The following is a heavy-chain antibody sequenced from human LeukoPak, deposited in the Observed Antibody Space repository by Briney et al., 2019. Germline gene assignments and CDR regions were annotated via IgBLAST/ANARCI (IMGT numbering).Heavy chain of an antibody. CDR3: ARSRMVRGPFDP. D-gene: IGHD3-10*01. Sequence: ETLSLTCAVYGGSFSGYYWSWIRQPPGKGLEWIGEINHSGSTNYNPSLKSRVTISVDTSKNQLSLKLSSVTAADTAVYYCARSRMVRGPFDPWGQGTLVTVSS. CDR2: INHSGST. CDR1: GGSFSGYY. J-gene: IGHJ5*02. V-gene: IGHV4-34*01.